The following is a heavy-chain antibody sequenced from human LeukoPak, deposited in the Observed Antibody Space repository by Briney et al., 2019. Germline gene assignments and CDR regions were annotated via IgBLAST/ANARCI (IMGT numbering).Heavy chain of an antibody. CDR1: GFTFSNYA. D-gene: IGHD4-17*01. Sequence: PGGSLRPSCVASGFTFSNYAMHWVRQTPGKGLEYVSGINGNGGSALYANSVKGRFTISRDNSRHTLYLQMGSLRTEDMGVYYCARAPTVTAESAFGYWGQGTLVTVSS. J-gene: IGHJ4*02. CDR2: INGNGGSA. V-gene: IGHV3-64*01. CDR3: ARAPTVTAESAFGY.